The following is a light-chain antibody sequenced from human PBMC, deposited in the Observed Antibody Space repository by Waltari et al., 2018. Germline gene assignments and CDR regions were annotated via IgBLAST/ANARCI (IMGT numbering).Light chain of an antibody. Sequence: QSVLTQPPSVSGAPGQRVTISCTGSSSNIGAGNAVHWYQHLPGTAPKLLIYGNSNRPSGVPDRFFGSKSGTSASLAITGLQAEDEADYYCQSHDSSLSGFVFGTGTKVTVL. V-gene: IGLV1-40*01. CDR1: SSNIGAGNA. CDR2: GNS. J-gene: IGLJ1*01. CDR3: QSHDSSLSGFV.